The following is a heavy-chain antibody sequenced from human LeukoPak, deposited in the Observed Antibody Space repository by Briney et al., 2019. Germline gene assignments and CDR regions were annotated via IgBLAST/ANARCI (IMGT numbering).Heavy chain of an antibody. Sequence: GGSLRLSCAASGFTFSDYYMSWIRQAPGKGLEWVSYISSSSSTIYYADSVKGRFTISRDNAKNSLYLQMNSLRAEDTAVYYCARVLRYYYDSSGSFDYWGQGTLVTVSS. D-gene: IGHD3-22*01. V-gene: IGHV3-11*04. CDR1: GFTFSDYY. CDR3: ARVLRYYYDSSGSFDY. J-gene: IGHJ4*02. CDR2: ISSSSSTI.